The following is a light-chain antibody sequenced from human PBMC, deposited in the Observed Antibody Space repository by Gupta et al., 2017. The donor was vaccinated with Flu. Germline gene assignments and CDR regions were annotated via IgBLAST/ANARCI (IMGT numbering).Light chain of an antibody. CDR3: QQTDKTPDT. Sequence: DIQMTQSPSSLSASVGDTVTITCRASQTINNFLSWYQQKPGMAPKVLINAASTLQSGVPSRFSGSGSGTDFTLIISGLQTEDFATYYCQQTDKTPDTFGQGTKLEIK. V-gene: IGKV1-39*01. CDR1: QTINNF. J-gene: IGKJ2*01. CDR2: AAS.